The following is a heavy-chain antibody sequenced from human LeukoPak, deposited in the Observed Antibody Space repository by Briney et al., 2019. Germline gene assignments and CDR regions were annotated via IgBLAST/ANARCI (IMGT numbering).Heavy chain of an antibody. CDR2: IYTSGST. D-gene: IGHD3-16*01. CDR3: ARVRSKDVWRSYGTYYYYYYMDV. V-gene: IGHV4-4*07. CDR1: GGSISSHY. Sequence: PSETLSLTCTVSGGSISSHYWNWIRQPAGKELEWIGHIYTSGSTNYNPSFKSRVTMSVDTSKNQLSLKLSSVTAADTAVYYCARVRSKDVWRSYGTYYYYYYMDVWGKGTTVTISS. J-gene: IGHJ6*03.